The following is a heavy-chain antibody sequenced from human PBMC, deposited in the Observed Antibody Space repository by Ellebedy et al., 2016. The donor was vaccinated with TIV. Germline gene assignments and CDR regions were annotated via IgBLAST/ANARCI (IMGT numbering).Heavy chain of an antibody. Sequence: GESLKISCAASGYTFTSYWMHWVRQAPGKGLVWVSHINGDGSHTIYADSVKGRFTISRDNAKNTLYLQMNSLRADETAVYYCARELYYGIDFWGQGTTVTVTS. D-gene: IGHD2-8*01. CDR3: ARELYYGIDF. V-gene: IGHV3-74*01. CDR1: GYTFTSYW. CDR2: INGDGSHT. J-gene: IGHJ6*02.